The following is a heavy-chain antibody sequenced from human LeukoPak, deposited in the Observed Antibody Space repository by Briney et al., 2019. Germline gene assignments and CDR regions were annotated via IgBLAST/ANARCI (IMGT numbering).Heavy chain of an antibody. J-gene: IGHJ6*02. CDR1: GGSFSGYY. Sequence: PSETLSLTCAVYGGSFSGYYWSWIRQPPGKGLEWIGEINHSGSTNYNPSLKSRVTISVDTSKNQFSLKLSSVTAADTAVYYCARLWEYCSSTSCYLGLLSNYYYGMDVWGQGTTVTVSS. CDR2: INHSGST. CDR3: ARLWEYCSSTSCYLGLLSNYYYGMDV. D-gene: IGHD2-2*01. V-gene: IGHV4-34*01.